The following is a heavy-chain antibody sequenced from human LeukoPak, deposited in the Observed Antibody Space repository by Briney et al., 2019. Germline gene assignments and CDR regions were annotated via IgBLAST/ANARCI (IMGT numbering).Heavy chain of an antibody. CDR3: ATGQTYFDY. Sequence: GGSLRLSCAASGFTFSSYGMHWVRQAPGKGLEWVSFIHYDGSKKFYADSVKGRLTISRDNSENTLYLQMNSLRVEDTAVYYCATGQTYFDYWGQGTLVTVSS. CDR2: IHYDGSKK. CDR1: GFTFSSYG. J-gene: IGHJ4*02. V-gene: IGHV3-30*02.